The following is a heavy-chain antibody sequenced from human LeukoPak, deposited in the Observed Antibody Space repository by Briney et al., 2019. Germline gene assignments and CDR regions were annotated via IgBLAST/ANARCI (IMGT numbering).Heavy chain of an antibody. CDR2: ISSSSSYI. V-gene: IGHV3-21*04. CDR3: ARGSGQRFGNPFKGYSSDWYYFDY. Sequence: GGSLRLSCAASGFTFSSYSMNWVRQAPGKGLEWVSSISSSSSYIYYADSVKGRFTISRDNAKNSLYLQMNSLRAEDTAVYYCARGSGQRFGNPFKGYSSDWYYFDYWGQGTLVTVSS. D-gene: IGHD6-19*01. CDR1: GFTFSSYS. J-gene: IGHJ4*02.